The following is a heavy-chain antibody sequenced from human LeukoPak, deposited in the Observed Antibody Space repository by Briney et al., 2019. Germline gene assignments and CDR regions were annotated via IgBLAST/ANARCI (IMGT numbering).Heavy chain of an antibody. CDR2: INDSGST. CDR1: GGSFSGYY. D-gene: IGHD6-19*01. J-gene: IGHJ4*02. CDR3: ARVSSGWRPFDY. V-gene: IGHV4-34*01. Sequence: PSETLSLTCAVYGGSFSGYYWSGIRQPPGKGLEWIGEINDSGSTNYNPSLKSRVTISVDTSKNQFSLKLSSVTAADTAVYYCARVSSGWRPFDYWGQGTLVTVSS.